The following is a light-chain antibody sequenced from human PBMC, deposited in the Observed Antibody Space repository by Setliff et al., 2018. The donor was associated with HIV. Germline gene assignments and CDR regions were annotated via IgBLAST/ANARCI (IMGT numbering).Light chain of an antibody. V-gene: IGLV2-14*03. Sequence: QSALTHPASVSGSPGQSITIPCSGTSSDIGDYNNVSWYQRHTGKVPNLIIYDVDRRPAGISNRFSGSKSGNTASLTIAGLQAEDEAEYFCSSYTVNNTRGLGTGTQV. J-gene: IGLJ1*01. CDR1: SSDIGDYNN. CDR3: SSYTVNNTRG. CDR2: DVD.